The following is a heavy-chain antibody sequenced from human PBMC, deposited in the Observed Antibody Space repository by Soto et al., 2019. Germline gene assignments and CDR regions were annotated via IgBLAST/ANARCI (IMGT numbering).Heavy chain of an antibody. D-gene: IGHD3-16*01. V-gene: IGHV1-69*06. J-gene: IGHJ6*02. CDR1: GGPFTSNA. Sequence: QVQLVQSGAELKEPGSSVRVSCKASGGPFTSNAINWVRQAPGQGLEWMGGIIPIFGTTNYAQEFQGRITITADKSTSTAYMELSSLRSEDTAVYYCAKSVTISLRGGWGRGANYFYYGMDVWGQGTTVTVSS. CDR2: IIPIFGTT. CDR3: AKSVTISLRGGWGRGANYFYYGMDV.